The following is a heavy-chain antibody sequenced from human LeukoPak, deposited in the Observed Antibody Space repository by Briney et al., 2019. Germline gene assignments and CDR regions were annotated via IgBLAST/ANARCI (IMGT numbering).Heavy chain of an antibody. Sequence: GGSLRLSRAASGFTFSSYWMHCVRQAPGKGLVWVSRINSDGSSTSYADSVKGRFTISRDNAKNTLYLQMNSLRAEDTAVYYCARDGYSCYVSDFDYWGQGTLVTVSS. CDR3: ARDGYSCYVSDFDY. CDR2: INSDGSST. CDR1: GFTFSSYW. J-gene: IGHJ4*02. V-gene: IGHV3-74*01. D-gene: IGHD5-12*01.